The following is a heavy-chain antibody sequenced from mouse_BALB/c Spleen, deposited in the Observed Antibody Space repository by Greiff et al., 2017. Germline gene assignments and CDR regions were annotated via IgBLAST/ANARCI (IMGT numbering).Heavy chain of an antibody. V-gene: IGHV5-15*02. J-gene: IGHJ4*01. CDR3: ERINYDYGAYAMDY. CDR2: ISNLAYSI. D-gene: IGHD2-4*01. Sequence: EVHLVESGGGLVQPGGSRKLSCAASGFTFSDYGMAWVRQAPGKGPEWVAFISNLAYSIYYAATVTGRFTISRENAKNTLYLEMSSLRSEDTDMYYCERINYDYGAYAMDYWGQGTSVTVSS. CDR1: GFTFSDYG.